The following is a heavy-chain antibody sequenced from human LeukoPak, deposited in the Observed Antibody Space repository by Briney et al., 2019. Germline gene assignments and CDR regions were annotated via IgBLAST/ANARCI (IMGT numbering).Heavy chain of an antibody. D-gene: IGHD1-26*01. J-gene: IGHJ4*02. V-gene: IGHV3-30-3*01. CDR2: IAHDATRQ. CDR1: GFIFSNHA. CDR3: ARDPTVGAPDYFGY. Sequence: PGGSLRLSCAASGFIFSNHAMHWVRQAPGKGPEWVAVIAHDATRQYYADSVKGRFTISRDDPKNTLYLEMNSLRLEDTAMYYCARDPTVGAPDYFGYWGQGTRVTVS.